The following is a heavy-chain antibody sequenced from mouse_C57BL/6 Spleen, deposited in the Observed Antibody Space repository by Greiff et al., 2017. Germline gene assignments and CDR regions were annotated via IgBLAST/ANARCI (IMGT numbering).Heavy chain of an antibody. V-gene: IGHV1-80*01. Sequence: VKLQQSGAELVKPGASVKISCKASGYAFSSYWMNWVKQRPGKGLEWIGQIYPGDGDTNYNGKFKGKATLTADKSSSTAYMQLSSLTSEDSAVYFCARTLNLDYFDYWGQGTTVTVSS. D-gene: IGHD1-3*01. J-gene: IGHJ2*01. CDR1: GYAFSSYW. CDR2: IYPGDGDT. CDR3: ARTLNLDYFDY.